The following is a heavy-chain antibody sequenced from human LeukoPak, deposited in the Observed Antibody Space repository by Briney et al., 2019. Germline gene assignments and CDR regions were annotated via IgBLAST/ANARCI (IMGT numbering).Heavy chain of an antibody. Sequence: PSETLSLTCAVYGGSFSGYYWSWIRQPPGKGLEWIGEINHSGSTNYNPSLKSRVTISVDTSKSQFSLKLSSVTAADTAVYYCARGLDYYDSSGYYVYWYFDLWGRGTLVTVSS. CDR2: INHSGST. CDR3: ARGLDYYDSSGYYVYWYFDL. CDR1: GGSFSGYY. D-gene: IGHD3-22*01. J-gene: IGHJ2*01. V-gene: IGHV4-34*01.